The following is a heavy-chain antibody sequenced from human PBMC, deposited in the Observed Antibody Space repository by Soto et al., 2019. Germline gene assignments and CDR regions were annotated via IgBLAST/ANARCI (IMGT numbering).Heavy chain of an antibody. Sequence: SETLSLTCTVSGGSISSGDYYWSWIRQPPGKGLEWIGYIYYSGSTYYNPSLKSRVTISVDTSKNHFSLKLSSVTAADTAVYYCATIELGSNRLDYWGRGTLVTVSS. CDR2: IYYSGST. CDR3: ATIELGSNRLDY. D-gene: IGHD1-7*01. J-gene: IGHJ4*02. CDR1: GGSISSGDYY. V-gene: IGHV4-30-4*01.